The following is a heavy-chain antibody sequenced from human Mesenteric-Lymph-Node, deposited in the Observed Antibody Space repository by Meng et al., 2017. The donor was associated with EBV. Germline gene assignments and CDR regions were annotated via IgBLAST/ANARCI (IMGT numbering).Heavy chain of an antibody. CDR3: VHTPTRTYFLGDY. CDR2: IYWDGDD. D-gene: IGHD1-26*01. Sequence: QVTLKGAGPTLVKPTETLTLTCSVSAFLLSTIGGVAWIRQPPGKALEWLALIYWDGDDRYSPSLKSRLTITKDTSKNQVVLTMTNMAPVDTATYYCVHTPTRTYFLGDYWGQGILVTVSS. J-gene: IGHJ4*02. CDR1: AFLLSTIGG. V-gene: IGHV2-5*02.